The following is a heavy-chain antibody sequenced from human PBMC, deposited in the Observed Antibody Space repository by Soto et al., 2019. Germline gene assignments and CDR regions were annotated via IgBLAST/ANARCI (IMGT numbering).Heavy chain of an antibody. D-gene: IGHD3-16*01. CDR3: VRVLFGENNWFDP. CDR2: IIPIFGTA. CDR1: GGTFSSYA. V-gene: IGHV1-69*13. J-gene: IGHJ5*02. Sequence: SVKVSCKASGGTFSSYAISWVRQAPGQGLEWMGGIIPIFGTANYAQKFQGRVTITADESTSTAYMELSSLRSEDTAVYYCVRVLFGENNWFDPWGQGTLVTVSS.